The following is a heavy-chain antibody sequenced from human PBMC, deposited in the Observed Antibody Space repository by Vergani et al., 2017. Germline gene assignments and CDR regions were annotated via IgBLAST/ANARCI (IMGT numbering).Heavy chain of an antibody. Sequence: QVHLVESGGGVVQPGRSLTLSCVASGFSFRGHGMHWVRQAPGKGLEWVAMISYDGDRRDYGDFAKGRFTISRDSSKTVYLQMRSLRADDTAVYYCAKXGRENSDYGYFDYWGQGTLVTVSS. CDR2: ISYDGDRR. D-gene: IGHD4-17*01. CDR1: GFSFRGHG. V-gene: IGHV3-30*18. CDR3: AKXGRENSDYGYFDY. J-gene: IGHJ4*02.